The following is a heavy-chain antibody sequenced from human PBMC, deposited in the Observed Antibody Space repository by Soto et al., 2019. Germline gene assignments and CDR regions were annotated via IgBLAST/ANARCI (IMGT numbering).Heavy chain of an antibody. CDR2: INSDGSIT. J-gene: IGHJ6*02. Sequence: EVQLVESGGGLVQPGGSPRLSCVASGFTFSSYWMHWVRQAPGKGLVWVSRINSDGSITSYADSVKSRFTISRDNAKNTMYLHMNSLRAEDTAVYYCARQEGAAFYYDGMDVWGQGTTVTVSS. CDR1: GFTFSSYW. CDR3: ARQEGAAFYYDGMDV. V-gene: IGHV3-74*01.